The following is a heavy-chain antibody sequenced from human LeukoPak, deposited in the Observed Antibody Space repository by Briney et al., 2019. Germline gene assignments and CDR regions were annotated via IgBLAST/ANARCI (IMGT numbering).Heavy chain of an antibody. D-gene: IGHD2-21*02. J-gene: IGHJ4*02. Sequence: SETLSLTCTVSGGSISSYYWSWIRQPPGKGLEWIGYIYYSGSTNYNPSLKSRVTISVDTSKNQFSLKLSSVTAADTAVYYCARDVGEDCGGDCYSRFDYWGQGTLVTVSS. V-gene: IGHV4-59*12. CDR3: ARDVGEDCGGDCYSRFDY. CDR1: GGSISSYY. CDR2: IYYSGST.